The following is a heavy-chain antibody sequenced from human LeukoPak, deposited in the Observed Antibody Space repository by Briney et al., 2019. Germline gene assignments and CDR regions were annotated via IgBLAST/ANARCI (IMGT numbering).Heavy chain of an antibody. CDR3: AKDEMATEFFDY. J-gene: IGHJ4*02. CDR1: GFTISTYT. D-gene: IGHD5-24*01. V-gene: IGHV3-23*01. Sequence: GGSLRFSCAASGFTISTYTMYWVRHPPGKRLEWVSIIGSSGGGIHYADSVKGRFTISRDNSKNTLYLQMNSLRAEDTAVYYCAKDEMATEFFDYWGQGTLVTVSS. CDR2: IGSSGGGI.